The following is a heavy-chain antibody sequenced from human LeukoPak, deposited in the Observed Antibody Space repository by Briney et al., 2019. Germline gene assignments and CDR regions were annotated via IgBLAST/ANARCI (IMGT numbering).Heavy chain of an antibody. CDR2: IYHSGTT. CDR3: ARGAAYSSSNNIDF. Sequence: SETLSLTCTVSGYSISTDYYWGWIRQPPGKGLEWIGSIYHSGTTYSNPSLKSRVTISVDTSKNQFSLRLSSVTAADTAVYYCARGAAYSSSNNIDFWGQGTLVTVSS. D-gene: IGHD6-13*01. CDR1: GYSISTDYY. V-gene: IGHV4-38-2*02. J-gene: IGHJ4*02.